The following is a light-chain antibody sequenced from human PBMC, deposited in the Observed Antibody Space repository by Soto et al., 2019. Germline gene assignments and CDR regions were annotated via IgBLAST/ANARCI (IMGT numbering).Light chain of an antibody. Sequence: IVLTQSPGTLSLSPGERATLSCRASHSVSSSYLAWYQQKPGQAPRLLIYGASSRATGSPDRFSGSGSGTDFTLTISRLEPEDFAVYYCQQYGSSPPYTFGQGTKLEIK. CDR3: QQYGSSPPYT. V-gene: IGKV3-20*01. CDR1: HSVSSSY. J-gene: IGKJ2*01. CDR2: GAS.